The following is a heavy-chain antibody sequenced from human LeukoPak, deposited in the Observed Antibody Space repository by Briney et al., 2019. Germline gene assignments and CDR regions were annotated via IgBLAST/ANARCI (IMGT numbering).Heavy chain of an antibody. D-gene: IGHD6-19*01. CDR3: ARHDSGWFGLDY. V-gene: IGHV4-59*08. CDR2: IYYSGST. CDR1: GGSISSYY. J-gene: IGHJ4*02. Sequence: SETLSLTCTVSGGSISSYYWSWIRQPPGKGLEWIGYIYYSGSTNYNPSLKSRVTILVDTSKNQFSLKLSSVTAADTAVYYCARHDSGWFGLDYWGQGTLITVSS.